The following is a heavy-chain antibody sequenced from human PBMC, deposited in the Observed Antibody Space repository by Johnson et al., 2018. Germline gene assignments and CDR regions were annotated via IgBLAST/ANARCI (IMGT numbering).Heavy chain of an antibody. D-gene: IGHD2-8*01. CDR2: ISYDGSNK. CDR3: ARDGVLMVYAISYYYYYYMDV. CDR1: GFTFSSYA. Sequence: SGFTFSSYAMHWVRQAPGKGLEWVAVISYDGSNKYYADSVKGRFTISRDNSKNTLYLQMNSLRAEDTAVYYCARDGVLMVYAISYYYYYYMDVWGKGTTVTVSS. J-gene: IGHJ6*03. V-gene: IGHV3-30-3*01.